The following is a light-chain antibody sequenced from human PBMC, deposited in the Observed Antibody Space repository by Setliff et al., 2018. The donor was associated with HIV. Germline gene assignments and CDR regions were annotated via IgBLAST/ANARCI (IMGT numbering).Light chain of an antibody. CDR1: ISDIGADYD. CDR3: QSYDRGLSGSYV. V-gene: IGLV1-40*01. CDR2: GNI. Sequence: QSALAQPASVSGSPGQSITISCTGTISDIGADYDVHWYQQLPGTAPKLLIYGNINRPSAVPDRFSGSKSGTSASLAITGLQAEDEADYYCQSYDRGLSGSYVFGTGTKVTVL. J-gene: IGLJ1*01.